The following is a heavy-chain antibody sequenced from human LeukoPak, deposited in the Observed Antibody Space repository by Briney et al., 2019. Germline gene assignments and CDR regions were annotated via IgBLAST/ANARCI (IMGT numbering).Heavy chain of an antibody. Sequence: LRLSCAASGFTLGDYDIHWVRQAPGKGPEWVSSISSNSDTIAYAEPVKGRFTVSRDNAINSLYLQMDSLRVEDTALYYCLTSSFDHWGQGTLVTVSS. CDR2: ISSNSDTI. CDR1: GFTLGDYD. J-gene: IGHJ4*02. V-gene: IGHV3-9*01. CDR3: LTSSFDH.